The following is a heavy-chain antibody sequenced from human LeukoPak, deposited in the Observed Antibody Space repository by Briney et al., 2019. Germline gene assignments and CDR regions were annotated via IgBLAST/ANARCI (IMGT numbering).Heavy chain of an antibody. V-gene: IGHV1-69*02. CDR1: GYTFTSYY. J-gene: IGHJ6*02. CDR2: IIPILGIA. CDR3: ASGGFGVVISYYYYGMDV. Sequence: SVKVSCKASGYTFTSYYMHWVRQAPGQGLEWMGRIIPILGIANYAQKFQGRVTITADKSTSTAYMELSSLRSEDTAVYYCASGGFGVVISYYYYGMDVWGQGTTVTVSS. D-gene: IGHD3-3*01.